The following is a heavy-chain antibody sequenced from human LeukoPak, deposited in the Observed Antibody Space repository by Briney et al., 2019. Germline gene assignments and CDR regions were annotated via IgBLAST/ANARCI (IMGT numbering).Heavy chain of an antibody. J-gene: IGHJ1*01. Sequence: GWSLTVYRAESGCRFNNYGMHWVRQAPGKGLEWAGVIWYDGSNKYYADSVKGRFTISRDNSKNSLYLQMTSLRAEDTAVYYCARVHLEWLVLGYFQHWGQGTLVTVSS. CDR3: ARVHLEWLVLGYFQH. V-gene: IGHV3-33*01. CDR2: IWYDGSNK. D-gene: IGHD6-19*01. CDR1: GCRFNNYG.